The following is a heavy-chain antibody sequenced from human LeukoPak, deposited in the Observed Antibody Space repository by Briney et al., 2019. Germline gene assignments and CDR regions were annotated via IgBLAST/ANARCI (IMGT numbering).Heavy chain of an antibody. J-gene: IGHJ4*02. D-gene: IGHD4-23*01. CDR2: ISSSGGTI. Sequence: GGSLRLSCAASGFTFSSYEMHWVRQAPGKGLEWVSYISSSGGTIYYADSVKGRFTISRDNAKNSLYLQMNSLRAEDTAVYYCARDYGGSSPFDYWGQGTLVTVSS. CDR3: ARDYGGSSPFDY. CDR1: GFTFSSYE. V-gene: IGHV3-48*03.